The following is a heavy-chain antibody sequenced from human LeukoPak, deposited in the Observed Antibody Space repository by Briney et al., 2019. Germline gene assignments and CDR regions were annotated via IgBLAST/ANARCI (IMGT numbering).Heavy chain of an antibody. Sequence: PGGSLRLSCAASGFTFSSYAMHWVRQAPGKGLEWVAVISYDGSNKYYADSVRGRFTISRDNSRNTLYLQMNSLRAEDTAVYYCNSGSGNYYNGYFFDYWGQGTLVTVSS. CDR2: ISYDGSNK. CDR3: NSGSGNYYNGYFFDY. CDR1: GFTFSSYA. V-gene: IGHV3-30-3*01. D-gene: IGHD3-10*01. J-gene: IGHJ4*02.